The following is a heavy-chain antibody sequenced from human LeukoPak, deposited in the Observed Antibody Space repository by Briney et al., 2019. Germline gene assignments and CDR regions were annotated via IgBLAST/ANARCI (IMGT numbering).Heavy chain of an antibody. D-gene: IGHD6-19*01. V-gene: IGHV1-2*02. Sequence: ASVKVSCKASGYTFTDYYLHWVRQAPGQGLEWMGWIHPNSGGTNYAQKSQGRVAMTRDTSISTAYMELSSLRSDDTAVYCCARLAAVPGWGQGTLVTVSS. CDR3: ARLAAVPG. CDR1: GYTFTDYY. J-gene: IGHJ1*01. CDR2: IHPNSGGT.